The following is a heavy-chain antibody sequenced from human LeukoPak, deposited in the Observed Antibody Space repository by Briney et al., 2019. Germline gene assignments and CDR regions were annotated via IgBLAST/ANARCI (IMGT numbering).Heavy chain of an antibody. V-gene: IGHV4-34*01. CDR2: INHSGST. CDR3: ARGGSGRAIDY. D-gene: IGHD3-10*01. J-gene: IGHJ4*02. Sequence: SETLSLTCAVYGGSFSGYYWSWIRQPPGKGLEWIGEINHSGSTNYNPSLKSRVTISVDTSKNQFSLKLSSVTAADTAVHYCARGGSGRAIDYWGQGTLVTVSS. CDR1: GGSFSGYY.